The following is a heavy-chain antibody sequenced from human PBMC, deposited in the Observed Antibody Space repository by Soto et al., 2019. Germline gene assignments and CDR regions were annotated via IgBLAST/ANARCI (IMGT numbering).Heavy chain of an antibody. Sequence: QVQLQESGPGLVKPSGTLTLTCAVSGGSISSSNWWSWVRQPPGKGLEWIGEISHSGRTNYNPSLKSRVTISVDKSKTQISLNLRAVTAANTAFYYCAREALRIVGTTESWFDTWGQRTMVTVSS. CDR3: AREALRIVGTTESWFDT. CDR1: GGSISSSNW. V-gene: IGHV4-4*02. D-gene: IGHD5-12*01. CDR2: ISHSGRT. J-gene: IGHJ5*02.